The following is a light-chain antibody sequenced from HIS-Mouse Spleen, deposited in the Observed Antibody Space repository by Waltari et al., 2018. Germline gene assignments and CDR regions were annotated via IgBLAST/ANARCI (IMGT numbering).Light chain of an antibody. Sequence: EIVLTQSPGTLSLSPGERATLSCRASQSVSSSYLAWYQQKPGQAPRLLIYGASSWATGIPDRFSGSGSGTDFTLTISRLEPEDFAVYYCQQYGSSPTFGQGTKLEIK. CDR3: QQYGSSPT. CDR2: GAS. V-gene: IGKV3-20*01. J-gene: IGKJ2*01. CDR1: QSVSSSY.